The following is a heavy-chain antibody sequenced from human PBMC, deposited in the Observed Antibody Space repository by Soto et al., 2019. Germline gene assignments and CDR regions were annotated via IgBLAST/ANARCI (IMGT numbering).Heavy chain of an antibody. Sequence: SETLSLTCTFSTGSLTYTSWSWIRQPPGKGLEWIGYIYYSEGTNYSPSLKSRVTMSVDTSKNQFSLKLSSVTAADTAVYYCATYDILTGYPSYDYWGQGTLVTVSS. CDR1: TGSLTYTS. D-gene: IGHD3-9*01. V-gene: IGHV4-59*01. CDR2: IYYSEGT. CDR3: ATYDILTGYPSYDY. J-gene: IGHJ4*02.